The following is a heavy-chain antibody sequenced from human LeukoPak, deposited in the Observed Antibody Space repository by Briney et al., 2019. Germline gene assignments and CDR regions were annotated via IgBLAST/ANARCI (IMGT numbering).Heavy chain of an antibody. J-gene: IGHJ3*02. CDR3: ARSPTVTHDAFDI. Sequence: GESLKISCKGSGYSFTSYWIGWVRQMPGKGLEWMGIIYPGDSDTRYSPSFQGQVTISADKSISTAYLQWSSLKASDTAVYYCARSPTVTHDAFDIWGQGTMVTVSS. V-gene: IGHV5-51*01. CDR1: GYSFTSYW. CDR2: IYPGDSDT. D-gene: IGHD4-17*01.